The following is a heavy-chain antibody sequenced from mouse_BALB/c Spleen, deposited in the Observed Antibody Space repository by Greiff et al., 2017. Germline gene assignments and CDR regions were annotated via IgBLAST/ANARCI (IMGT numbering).Heavy chain of an antibody. Sequence: EVQVVESGGDLVKPGGSLKLSCAASGFTFSSYGMSWVRQTPDKRLEWVATISSGGSYTYYPDSVKGRFTISRDNAKNTLYLQMSSLKSEDTAMYYCARDDYDGPYWYFDVWGAGTTVTVSS. J-gene: IGHJ1*01. CDR1: GFTFSSYG. CDR2: ISSGGSYT. CDR3: ARDDYDGPYWYFDV. V-gene: IGHV5-6*01. D-gene: IGHD2-4*01.